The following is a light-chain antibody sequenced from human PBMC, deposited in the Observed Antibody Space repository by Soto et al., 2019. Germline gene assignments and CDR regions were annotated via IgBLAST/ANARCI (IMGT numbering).Light chain of an antibody. J-gene: IGKJ4*01. CDR2: GAS. Sequence: EIVMTQSPATLSVSPGERATRSCRASQSVSSNLAWYQQKPGQAPSLLIYGASTRATGTPARFSGSGSGTEFTLTISSLHSEDFAVYYCQQYIRWPLTFGGGTKVEIK. V-gene: IGKV3-15*01. CDR1: QSVSSN. CDR3: QQYIRWPLT.